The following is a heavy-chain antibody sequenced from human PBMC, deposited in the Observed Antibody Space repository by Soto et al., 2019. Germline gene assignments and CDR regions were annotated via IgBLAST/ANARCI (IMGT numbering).Heavy chain of an antibody. CDR2: IKQDGSEK. D-gene: IGHD3-10*01. V-gene: IGHV3-7*04. J-gene: IGHJ4*02. Sequence: EVQLVESGGGLVQPGGSLRLSCAASGFTFSSYWMSWVRQAPGKGLEWVANIKQDGSEKYYVDSVKGRFTISRDNAKNSLYLQMNSLRAEDTAVYYCARAYYYGSGSYYYWGQGTLVTVSS. CDR1: GFTFSSYW. CDR3: ARAYYYGSGSYYY.